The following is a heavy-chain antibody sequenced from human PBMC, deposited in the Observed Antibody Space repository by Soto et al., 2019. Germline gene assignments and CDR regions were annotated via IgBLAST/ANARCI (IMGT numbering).Heavy chain of an antibody. Sequence: ESGGGLVQPGGSRRLSCAASGFMFSSYVMSWVRQAPGKGLEWVSGISGSGSRTYYADPVKGRFSISRDNSKNTLFLQMNSLRVEDTAVYYCAVLTTVTEAEYWGQGTLVIVPS. CDR2: ISGSGSRT. D-gene: IGHD4-17*01. CDR3: AVLTTVTEAEY. CDR1: GFMFSSYV. V-gene: IGHV3-23*01. J-gene: IGHJ4*02.